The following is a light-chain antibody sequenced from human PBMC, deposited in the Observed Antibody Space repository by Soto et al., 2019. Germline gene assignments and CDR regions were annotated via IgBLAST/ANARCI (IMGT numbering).Light chain of an antibody. J-gene: IGKJ4*01. CDR2: DAS. CDR1: QSVKVN. Sequence: EVVMTQSPATLSVSPGERATLSCRASQSVKVNLAWYQQKPGQAPRLLIYDASTRATGIPARFSGSGSGTEFTLTISSLQSEDFAVYYCQQYNSWPPITFGGGTKVEIK. V-gene: IGKV3-15*01. CDR3: QQYNSWPPIT.